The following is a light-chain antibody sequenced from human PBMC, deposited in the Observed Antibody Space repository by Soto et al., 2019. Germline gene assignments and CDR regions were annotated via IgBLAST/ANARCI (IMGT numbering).Light chain of an antibody. CDR2: EAS. J-gene: IGKJ1*01. CDR3: QQTFSTPRT. V-gene: IGKV1-39*01. CDR1: QNVRSY. Sequence: DTQMTQSPSSLSASVGDRITLTCRASQNVRSYLNWYQQKPGKAPNLLIYEASILQSEVPSRFSGDGCGTHFTLTISSLHPEDFATYYCQQTFSTPRTFGQGTKV.